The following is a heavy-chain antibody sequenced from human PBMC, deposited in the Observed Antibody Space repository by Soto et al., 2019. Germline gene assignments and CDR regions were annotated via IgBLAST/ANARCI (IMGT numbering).Heavy chain of an antibody. V-gene: IGHV3-64*01. J-gene: IGHJ4*02. CDR2: ISSNGGST. D-gene: IGHD2-21*02. CDR1: GFTFSSYA. Sequence: PGGSLRLSCAASGFTFSSYAMHWVRQAPGKGLEYVSAISSNGGSTYYANSVKGRFTISRDNSKNTLYLQMGSLRAEDMAVYYCARVSQRYYFDYWGQGTLVTVSS. CDR3: ARVSQRYYFDY.